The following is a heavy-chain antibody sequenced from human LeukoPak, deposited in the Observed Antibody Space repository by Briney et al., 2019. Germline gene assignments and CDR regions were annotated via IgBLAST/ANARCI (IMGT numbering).Heavy chain of an antibody. V-gene: IGHV3-53*01. CDR1: GFTVSTYY. Sequence: PGGSLRLSCAASGFTVSTYYMTWVRQAAGKCLECVSVIYSGGSTYYADSLKGRFTVSRDNSKNTLYLQMNSLRAEDTAVYYCAKDLDIVATITGNWGQGTLVTVSS. D-gene: IGHD5-12*01. CDR3: AKDLDIVATITGN. J-gene: IGHJ4*02. CDR2: IYSGGST.